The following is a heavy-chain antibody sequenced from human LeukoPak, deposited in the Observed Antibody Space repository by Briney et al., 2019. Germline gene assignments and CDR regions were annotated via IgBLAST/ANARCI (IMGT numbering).Heavy chain of an antibody. Sequence: GASVKVSCKASGYAFTGYYMNWVRQAPGQGLEWMGWINPNTGGTNYAQKFQGRVTMTRDTSVSTAFMELSRLRSDDTAVYYCARGATVTLLGTEFDYWGQGTLLTVSS. D-gene: IGHD4-17*01. CDR3: ARGATVTLLGTEFDY. CDR2: INPNTGGT. J-gene: IGHJ4*02. CDR1: GYAFTGYY. V-gene: IGHV1-2*02.